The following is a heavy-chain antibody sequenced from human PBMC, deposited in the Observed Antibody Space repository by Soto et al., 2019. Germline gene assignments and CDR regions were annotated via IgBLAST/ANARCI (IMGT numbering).Heavy chain of an antibody. CDR1: AGSISTFNYY. J-gene: IGHJ3*01. CDR2: ISYSGST. Sequence: QVQLQESGPGLVRPSQTLSLTCTVSAGSISTFNYYWSWIRQHPEKGLEWIGYISYSGSTFYHSSLKSRVTISLDTSKKQFSLTLTSVTAADTDVYYCARSAQWDGFDPWGQGTMVTVSS. D-gene: IGHD2-8*01. CDR3: ARSAQWDGFDP. V-gene: IGHV4-31*03.